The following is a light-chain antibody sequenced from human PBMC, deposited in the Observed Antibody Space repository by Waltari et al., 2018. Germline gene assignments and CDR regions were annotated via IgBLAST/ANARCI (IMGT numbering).Light chain of an antibody. Sequence: DIQMTQSPSSLSASVGDRVTITCRASQSISSYLNWYQQKPGKAPKLLIYAASSLQSGVPSRFSGSGSGTDFTLTISRLQPEDVATYYCQQSYSTLPYTFGQGTKLEIK. CDR1: QSISSY. CDR3: QQSYSTLPYT. J-gene: IGKJ2*01. V-gene: IGKV1-39*01. CDR2: AAS.